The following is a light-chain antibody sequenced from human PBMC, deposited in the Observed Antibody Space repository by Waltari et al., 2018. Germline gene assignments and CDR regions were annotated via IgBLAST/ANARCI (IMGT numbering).Light chain of an antibody. CDR2: SND. CDR3: AVWDDSLNGWV. Sequence: QSVLTQPPSASETPGQRVTISCSGSSSNIGRNTVNWYQQLPGTAPKLLIYSNDQRPSGVPDRFSGSKSGTSASLAISGLQSEDEADYYCAVWDDSLNGWVFGGGTKVTVL. V-gene: IGLV1-44*01. CDR1: SSNIGRNT. J-gene: IGLJ3*02.